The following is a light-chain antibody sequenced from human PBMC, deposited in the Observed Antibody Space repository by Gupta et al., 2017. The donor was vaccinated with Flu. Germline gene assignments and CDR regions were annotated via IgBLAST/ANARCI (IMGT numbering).Light chain of an antibody. Sequence: QSVVTQPPSASGTPGQRVIISCSGNRSNIGTNTVNWYQHFPRTAPKLLIYRDTRRPSEVPDRCSGSKSGTSASLVISGLQSEDEADYCCATWDVSLKVWVFGGGTKLTVL. J-gene: IGLJ3*02. CDR1: RSNIGTNT. CDR3: ATWDVSLKVWV. CDR2: RDT. V-gene: IGLV1-44*01.